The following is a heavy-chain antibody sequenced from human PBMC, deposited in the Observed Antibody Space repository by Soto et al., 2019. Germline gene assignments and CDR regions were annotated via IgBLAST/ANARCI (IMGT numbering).Heavy chain of an antibody. CDR3: ARGLRYFDY. V-gene: IGHV4-59*01. CDR1: GAYFISSY. CDR2: IYYSGST. J-gene: IGHJ4*02. Sequence: SETRSLTCTVSGAYFISSYWIWIRQPPGKGLEWIGYIYYSGSTNYNPSLKSRVTISVDTSKNQFSLKLSSVTAADTAVYYCARGLRYFDYWGQGTLVTVSS. D-gene: IGHD4-17*01.